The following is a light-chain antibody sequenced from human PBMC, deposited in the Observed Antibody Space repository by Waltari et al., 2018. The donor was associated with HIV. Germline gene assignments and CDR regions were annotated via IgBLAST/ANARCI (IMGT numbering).Light chain of an antibody. CDR2: KNN. CDR1: DSNVGRHY. CDR3: GVWDDNLRGV. V-gene: IGLV1-47*01. Sequence: QAVLTQPPSASASSGQKITISCSGGDSNVGRHYRSWYHQFPGGAPKLLLYKNNQRSSGVPDRFSGSKSGTSASLTISGLRSEDEGIYFCGVWDDNLRGVFGGGTRLTV. J-gene: IGLJ2*01.